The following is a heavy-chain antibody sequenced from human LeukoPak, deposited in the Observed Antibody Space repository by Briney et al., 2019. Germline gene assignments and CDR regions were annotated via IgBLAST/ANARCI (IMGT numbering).Heavy chain of an antibody. CDR1: GYTFTGYY. CDR3: ARSAPTSYCSSTSCYEGWFDP. Sequence: ASVKVSCKASGYTFTGYYMHWVRQAPRQGLEWMGWINPNSGGTNYAQKFQGWVTMTRDTSISTAYMELSRLRSDDTAVYYCARSAPTSYCSSTSCYEGWFDPWGQGTLVTVSS. V-gene: IGHV1-2*04. D-gene: IGHD2-2*01. J-gene: IGHJ5*02. CDR2: INPNSGGT.